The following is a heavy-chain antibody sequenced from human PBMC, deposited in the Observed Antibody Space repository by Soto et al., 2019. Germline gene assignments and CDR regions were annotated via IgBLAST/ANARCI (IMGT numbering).Heavy chain of an antibody. D-gene: IGHD3-10*01. CDR2: LYHSGST. V-gene: IGHV4-30-2*01. CDR3: ARIIAYGSVSYDVWFDP. CDR1: GGSISSGGYS. Sequence: SETLSLTCAVSGGSISSGGYSWSWIRQPPXKGLEWIGYLYHSGSTYYNPSLKSRVTISVDRSKNQFSLKLSSVTAADTAVYYCARIIAYGSVSYDVWFDPWGQGTLVTVSS. J-gene: IGHJ5*02.